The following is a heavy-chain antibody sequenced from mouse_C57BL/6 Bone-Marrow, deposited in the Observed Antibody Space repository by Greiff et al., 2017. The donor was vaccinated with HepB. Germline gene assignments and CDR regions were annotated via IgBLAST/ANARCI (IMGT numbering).Heavy chain of an antibody. J-gene: IGHJ4*01. Sequence: QVQLKQSGAELARPGASVKLSCKASGYTFTSYGISWVKQRTGQGLEWIGEIYPRSGNTYYNEKFKGKATLTADKSSSTAYMELRSLTSEDSAVYFCARRRGYYFYAMDYWGQGTSVTVSS. V-gene: IGHV1-81*01. CDR1: GYTFTSYG. D-gene: IGHD2-3*01. CDR3: ARRRGYYFYAMDY. CDR2: IYPRSGNT.